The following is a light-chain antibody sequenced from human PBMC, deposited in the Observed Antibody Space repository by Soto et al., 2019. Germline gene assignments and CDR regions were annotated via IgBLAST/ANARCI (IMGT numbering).Light chain of an antibody. CDR3: QQYGSYSPWT. CDR2: KAS. CDR1: QSIGSW. Sequence: DIQMTQSPSTLSASVGDRVTITCRASQSIGSWLAWYQQKPGKAPKLLTYKASSLESGVPSRFSGSGSGTEFTLTISSLQPYDFASYYCQQYGSYSPWTFGQGTKVEIK. V-gene: IGKV1-5*03. J-gene: IGKJ1*01.